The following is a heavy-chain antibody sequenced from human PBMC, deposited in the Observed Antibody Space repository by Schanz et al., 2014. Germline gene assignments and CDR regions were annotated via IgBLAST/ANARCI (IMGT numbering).Heavy chain of an antibody. CDR3: AKVRYSSGWRGDYFDE. J-gene: IGHJ4*02. CDR2: ITYNGGTI. D-gene: IGHD6-25*01. CDR1: GITFSSHS. V-gene: IGHV3-48*01. Sequence: EVHLVESGGGLVQPGGSLRLSCAASGITFSSHSFNWVRQAPGKGLEWISYITYNGGTIYYADSVKGRFTISRDNSKNTVHLQMNSLRAEDTAVYYCAKVRYSSGWRGDYFDEWGQGTLVTVAS.